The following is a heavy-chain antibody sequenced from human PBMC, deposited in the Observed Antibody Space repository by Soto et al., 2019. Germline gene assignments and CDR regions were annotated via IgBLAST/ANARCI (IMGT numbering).Heavy chain of an antibody. D-gene: IGHD1-1*01. J-gene: IGHJ6*02. Sequence: GASVKVSCKASGGTFSSYAISWVRQAPGQGLEWMGGIIPIFGTANYAQKFQGRVTITADESTSTAYMELSSLRSEDTAVFYCARGGYDVRYYYYYAMDVWGQGTTVTV. CDR1: GGTFSSYA. V-gene: IGHV1-69*13. CDR2: IIPIFGTA. CDR3: ARGGYDVRYYYYYAMDV.